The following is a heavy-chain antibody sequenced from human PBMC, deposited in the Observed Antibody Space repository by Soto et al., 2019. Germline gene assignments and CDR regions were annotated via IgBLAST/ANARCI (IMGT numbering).Heavy chain of an antibody. V-gene: IGHV3-74*01. CDR2: INSDGSST. CDR3: ARGVVPAAKNWFDP. Sequence: GSSLGLSLAAYEYTFNRESMPYFRQALGKRLGWVSRINSDGSSTSYADSVKGRFTISRDNAKNTLYLQMDSLRAEDTAVYYCARGVVPAAKNWFDPWGQGTLVTVSS. D-gene: IGHD2-2*01. CDR1: EYTFNRES. J-gene: IGHJ5*02.